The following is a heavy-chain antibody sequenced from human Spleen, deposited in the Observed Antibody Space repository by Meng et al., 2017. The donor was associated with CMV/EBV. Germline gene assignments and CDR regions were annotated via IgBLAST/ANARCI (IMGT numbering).Heavy chain of an antibody. J-gene: IGHJ1*01. D-gene: IGHD5-18*01. V-gene: IGHV1-69*05. CDR3: ARATEMGPVYTSNFQY. Sequence: SGGTFSSYAISWVRQAPGQGLEWMGGIIPIFGTANYAQKFQGRVTITRDTSTRTIFMELTSLTSEDTAVYYCARATEMGPVYTSNFQYWGQGTLVTVSS. CDR2: IIPIFGTA. CDR1: GGTFSSYA.